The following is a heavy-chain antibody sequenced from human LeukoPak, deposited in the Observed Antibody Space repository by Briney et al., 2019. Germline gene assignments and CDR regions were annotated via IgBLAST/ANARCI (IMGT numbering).Heavy chain of an antibody. Sequence: GGSLRLSCAASGFTFSSYAMHWVRQAPGKGLEWVAVISYDGSNKYYADSVKGRFTISRDNSKNTLYLQMNSLRVEDTALYYCAKDSTYGWSSFDYWGQGALVIVSS. V-gene: IGHV3-30*04. D-gene: IGHD3-10*01. CDR2: ISYDGSNK. CDR1: GFTFSSYA. CDR3: AKDSTYGWSSFDY. J-gene: IGHJ4*02.